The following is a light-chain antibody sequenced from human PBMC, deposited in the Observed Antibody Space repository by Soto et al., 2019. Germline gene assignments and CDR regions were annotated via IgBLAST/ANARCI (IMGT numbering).Light chain of an antibody. CDR2: DAS. CDR1: QSVSSS. Sequence: IVLTQPPATLSLSPGESATLSCRASQSVSSSLAWYQQKAGQAPRLLIYDASNRATGIPARFSGSGSGTDFTLTISSLEPEDFAIYYCQQRITWPSTFGQGTKLEIK. CDR3: QQRITWPST. V-gene: IGKV3-11*01. J-gene: IGKJ2*01.